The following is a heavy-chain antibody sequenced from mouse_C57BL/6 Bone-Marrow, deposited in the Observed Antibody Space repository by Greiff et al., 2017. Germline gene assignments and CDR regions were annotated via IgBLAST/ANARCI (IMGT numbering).Heavy chain of an antibody. CDR3: TVFYYGSMWFAY. J-gene: IGHJ3*01. CDR2: IDPENGDT. V-gene: IGHV14-4*01. D-gene: IGHD1-1*01. CDR1: GFNIKDDY. Sequence: VQLQQSGAELVRPGASVKLSCTASGFNIKDDYMHWVKQRPEQGLAWIGWIDPENGDTEYASKFQGKATITADTSSNTAYLLLSSLTSEDTAVYYCTVFYYGSMWFAYWGQGTLVTVSA.